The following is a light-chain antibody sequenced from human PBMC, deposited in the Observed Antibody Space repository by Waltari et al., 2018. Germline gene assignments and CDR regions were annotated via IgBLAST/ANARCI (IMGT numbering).Light chain of an antibody. J-gene: IGLJ2*01. V-gene: IGLV3-25*03. CDR3: QSVDSSGTYVL. CDR1: VLPKQY. CDR2: KDS. Sequence: SYELTQPPSVSVSPGQTARITCSGDVLPKQYAYSYQQKPGQAPVMVIYKDSERPSGIPERFSGSSSGTTVTLTISGVQAEDEADYYCQSVDSSGTYVLFGGGTKLTVL.